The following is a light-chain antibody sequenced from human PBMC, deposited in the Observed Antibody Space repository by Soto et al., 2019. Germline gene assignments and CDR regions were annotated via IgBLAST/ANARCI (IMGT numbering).Light chain of an antibody. V-gene: IGKV3-11*01. CDR1: QNVNNH. CDR2: DTS. J-gene: IGKJ5*01. CDR3: QQRTSWPPT. Sequence: EIVLTQSPATLSLSPGESATLSCKASQNVNNHLVWYQQKSGQAPRLVIYDTSTRASDFPARFSGRGSGTDFTLTISSLEPEDFAVYYCQQRTSWPPTFGQGTRLDIK.